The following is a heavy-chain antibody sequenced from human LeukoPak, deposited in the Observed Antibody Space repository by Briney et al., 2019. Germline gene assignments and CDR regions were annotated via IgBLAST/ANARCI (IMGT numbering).Heavy chain of an antibody. CDR1: GFTFSSYS. V-gene: IGHV3-53*01. J-gene: IGHJ4*02. Sequence: GGSLRLSCVASGFTFSSYSMNWVRQAPGKGLEWVSVIYSGGSTYYADSVKGRFTISRDNSKNTLYLQMNSLRAEDTAVYYRARGVVATTIQLDWGQGTLVTVSS. CDR2: IYSGGST. CDR3: ARGVVATTIQLD. D-gene: IGHD5-12*01.